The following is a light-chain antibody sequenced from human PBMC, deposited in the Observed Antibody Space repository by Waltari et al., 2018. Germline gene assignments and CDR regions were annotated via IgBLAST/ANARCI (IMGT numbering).Light chain of an antibody. CDR1: SSDVGGHNH. V-gene: IGLV2-14*03. J-gene: IGLJ3*02. Sequence: QSALTQPASVSGSPGESITISCTGTSSDVGGHNHVSWYQHHPGKAPKLIIHDVNKRPSGVSNRFSGSKSDTTDSLTISGLQAEDEADYYCNSFTDTASWVFGGGTKLTVL. CDR3: NSFTDTASWV. CDR2: DVN.